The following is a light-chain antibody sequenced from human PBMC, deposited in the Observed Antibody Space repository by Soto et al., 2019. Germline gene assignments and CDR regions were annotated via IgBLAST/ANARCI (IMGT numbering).Light chain of an antibody. CDR1: QSISSY. CDR3: QQSYSTPRT. Sequence: DIQMTQSPSSLSASVGDRVTITCRASQSISSYLNWYQQKPGKAPKLLIYAASSLQSGVPSRFSGSGSGTDLTLTISSLQPEDGATYDGQQSYSTPRTFGQGTKVDIK. V-gene: IGKV1-39*01. J-gene: IGKJ1*01. CDR2: AAS.